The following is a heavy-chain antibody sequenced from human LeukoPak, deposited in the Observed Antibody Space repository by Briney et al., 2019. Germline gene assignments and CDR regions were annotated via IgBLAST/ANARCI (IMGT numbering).Heavy chain of an antibody. CDR3: ARFPSSGIVFDR. Sequence: GGSLRLSCAASGFTFSSYAMSWVRQAPGKGLEWVSAISGSGGGTYYADSVKGRFTISRDNSKNTVYLQMDSLRAEDTAVYYCARFPSSGIVFDRWGQGTLVTVSS. J-gene: IGHJ4*02. D-gene: IGHD1-26*01. CDR2: ISGSGGGT. CDR1: GFTFSSYA. V-gene: IGHV3-23*01.